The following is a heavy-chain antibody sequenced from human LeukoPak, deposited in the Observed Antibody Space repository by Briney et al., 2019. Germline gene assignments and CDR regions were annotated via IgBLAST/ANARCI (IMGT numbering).Heavy chain of an antibody. CDR2: ISARGDNT. Sequence: PGGSLRLSCAASGFTFTNYAMSWVRQAPGKGLEWVSAISARGDNTCYADSVKGRFSISRDNSQNTQYLQMNSLRAEDTAIYYCAKAYHYGAGSSFDYWGQGILVTVSS. CDR3: AKAYHYGAGSSFDY. CDR1: GFTFTNYA. D-gene: IGHD3-10*01. J-gene: IGHJ4*02. V-gene: IGHV3-23*01.